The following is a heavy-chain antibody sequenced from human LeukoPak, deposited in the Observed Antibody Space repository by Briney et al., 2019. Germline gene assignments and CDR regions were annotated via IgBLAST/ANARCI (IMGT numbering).Heavy chain of an antibody. Sequence: GGSLRLSCAAPGFTFSSYAMSWVRQAPGKGLGWVSAISGSGGSTYYADSVKGRFTISRDNSKNTLYLQMNSLRAEDTAVYYCAKWPYDYGGNSAFDYWGQGTLVTVSS. J-gene: IGHJ4*02. D-gene: IGHD4-23*01. CDR3: AKWPYDYGGNSAFDY. CDR1: GFTFSSYA. CDR2: ISGSGGST. V-gene: IGHV3-23*01.